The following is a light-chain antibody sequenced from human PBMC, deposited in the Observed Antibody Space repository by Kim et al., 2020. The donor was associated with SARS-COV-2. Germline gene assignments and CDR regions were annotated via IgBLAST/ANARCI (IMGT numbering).Light chain of an antibody. CDR3: QLWDSSSDQWI. Sequence: APGTTARISCGGNNIGTKSVHWYQQKPGQAPLLVIFYDSYRTSGSPERFSGSNSGNTATLTISGVEAGDEADYFCQLWDSSSDQWIFGGGTKLTVL. CDR1: NIGTKS. V-gene: IGLV3-21*01. J-gene: IGLJ2*01. CDR2: YDS.